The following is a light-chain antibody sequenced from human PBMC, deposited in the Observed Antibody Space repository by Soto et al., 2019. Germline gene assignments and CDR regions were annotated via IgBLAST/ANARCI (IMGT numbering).Light chain of an antibody. CDR3: QQYDKYST. J-gene: IGKJ1*01. V-gene: IGKV1-5*01. CDR2: DAS. Sequence: IQMTQSPSTLSASVGDTVTITCRASQSISVSLAWYQQKPGKAPNLLIYDASTLQGGVPSRFSGSGSGTELTLTVTSLQPEDFATYFCQQYDKYSTFGHGTKVDI. CDR1: QSISVS.